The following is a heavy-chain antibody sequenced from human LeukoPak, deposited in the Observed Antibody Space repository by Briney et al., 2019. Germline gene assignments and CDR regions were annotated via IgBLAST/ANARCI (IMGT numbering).Heavy chain of an antibody. CDR2: LNPNSGGT. CDR3: ARDGYTYGQVDY. J-gene: IGHJ4*02. V-gene: IGHV1-2*02. CDR1: GYTFVAYY. D-gene: IGHD5-18*01. Sequence: ASVKVSCKASGYTFVAYYIHWVRQAPGQGLEWMGWLNPNSGGTIHAQTFQGRVTMTRDTSVSTPYMELSGLTSDDTAVYYCARDGYTYGQVDYWGQGTQVTVSS.